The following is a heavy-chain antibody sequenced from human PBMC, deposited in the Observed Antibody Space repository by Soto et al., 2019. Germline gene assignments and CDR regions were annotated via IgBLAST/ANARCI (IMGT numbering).Heavy chain of an antibody. D-gene: IGHD6-19*01. V-gene: IGHV4-34*01. CDR3: ARGLGPTALGGGWYVDTYYYYYYYMDV. CDR2: INHSGST. J-gene: IGHJ6*03. CDR1: GGSFSGYY. Sequence: SETLSLTCAVYGGSFSGYYWSWIRQPPGKGLEWIGEINHSGSTNYNPSLKSRVTISVDTSKNQFSLKLSSVTAADTAVYYCARGLGPTALGGGWYVDTYYYYYYYMDVWGKGTTVTVSS.